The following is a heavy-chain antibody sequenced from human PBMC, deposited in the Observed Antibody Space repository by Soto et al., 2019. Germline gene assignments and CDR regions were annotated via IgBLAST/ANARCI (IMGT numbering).Heavy chain of an antibody. D-gene: IGHD2-15*01. Sequence: QVQLQQWGAGLLKPSETLSLTCAVYGGSFSGYYWSWIRQPPGKGLEWIGEINHSGSTNYNPSLKSRVTISVDTSKNQFSLKLSSVTAADTAVYYCARGRLYCSGGSCFPNRVYYFDYWGQGTLVTVSS. CDR3: ARGRLYCSGGSCFPNRVYYFDY. J-gene: IGHJ4*02. V-gene: IGHV4-34*01. CDR2: INHSGST. CDR1: GGSFSGYY.